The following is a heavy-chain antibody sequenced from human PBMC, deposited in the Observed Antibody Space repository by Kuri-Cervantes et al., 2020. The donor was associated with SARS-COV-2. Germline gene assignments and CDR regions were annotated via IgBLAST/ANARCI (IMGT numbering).Heavy chain of an antibody. Sequence: SETLSLTCTVSGGAFSSSSYYRGWIRQPPGKGLEWIGSIYYSGSTYYNPSLKSRVTISVDTSKNQFSLKLSSVTAADTAVYYCARRPRSGYLASYYYYGMDVWGQGTTVTVSS. D-gene: IGHD3-22*01. CDR2: IYYSGST. CDR3: ARRPRSGYLASYYYYGMDV. J-gene: IGHJ6*02. CDR1: GGAFSSSSYY. V-gene: IGHV4-39*01.